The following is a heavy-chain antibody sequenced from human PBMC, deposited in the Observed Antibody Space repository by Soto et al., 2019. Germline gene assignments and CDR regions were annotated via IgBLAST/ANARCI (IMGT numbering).Heavy chain of an antibody. J-gene: IGHJ3*02. V-gene: IGHV3-74*01. CDR2: INSDGSST. CDR1: GFTFSSYW. CDR3: AREANSDAFDI. Sequence: GGSLRLSCAASGFTFSSYWMHWVRQAPGKGLVWVSRINSDGSSTSYADSVKGRFTISRDNAKNTLYLQMNSLRAEDTVVYYCAREANSDAFDIWGQGTMVTVSS.